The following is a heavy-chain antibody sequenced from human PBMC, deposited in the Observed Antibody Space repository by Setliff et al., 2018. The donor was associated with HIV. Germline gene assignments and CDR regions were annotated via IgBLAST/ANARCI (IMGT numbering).Heavy chain of an antibody. Sequence: SETLSLTCTVSGDSISSAGHYWSWIRQHPGKGLEWIGYIYYSGTTYYNPSLNSRLILSVDTSKNQFSVRLTSVTAADTAVYYCARGTYYYDTSGIFYGSHFDHWGQG. CDR2: IYYSGTT. J-gene: IGHJ4*02. D-gene: IGHD3-22*01. V-gene: IGHV4-31*03. CDR3: ARGTYYYDTSGIFYGSHFDH. CDR1: GDSISSAGHY.